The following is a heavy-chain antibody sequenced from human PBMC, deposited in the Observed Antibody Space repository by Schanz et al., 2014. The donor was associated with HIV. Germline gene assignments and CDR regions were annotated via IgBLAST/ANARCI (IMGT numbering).Heavy chain of an antibody. CDR1: GYTFTSQY. CDR3: ARVNKDIGGYYFDY. V-gene: IGHV1-46*01. D-gene: IGHD2-15*01. CDR2: INPYDGST. J-gene: IGHJ4*02. Sequence: QVQLVQSGAEVKKPGASVKVSCKASGYTFTSQYMHWVRQAPGQGLEWMGLINPYDGSTSNAQKFQGRVTMTTDTSTSTAYMELRSLRSDDTAVYYCARVNKDIGGYYFDYWGQGTLVTVSS.